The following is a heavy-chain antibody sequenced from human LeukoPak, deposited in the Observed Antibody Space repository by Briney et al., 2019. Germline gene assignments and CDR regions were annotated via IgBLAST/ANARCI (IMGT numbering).Heavy chain of an antibody. V-gene: IGHV4-39*07. CDR3: ARGGSSWYDGGASFDY. Sequence: SETLSLTCTVSGGSISSSSYYWGWIRQPPGKGLEWIGSIYYSGSTYYNPSLKSRVTISVDTSKNQFSLKLSSVTAADTAVYYCARGGSSWYDGGASFDYWGQGTLVTVSS. D-gene: IGHD6-13*01. CDR2: IYYSGST. CDR1: GGSISSSSYY. J-gene: IGHJ4*02.